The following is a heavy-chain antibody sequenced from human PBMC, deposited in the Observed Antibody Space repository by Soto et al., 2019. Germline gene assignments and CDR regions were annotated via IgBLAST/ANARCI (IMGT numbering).Heavy chain of an antibody. Sequence: PSETLSLTCAVSGASVSSTYWWSWVRQPPGKGPEWIGEINHRGSANYNPSLKSRVTISVDISKSQFSLRLTSVTAADTAVYYCARYNAASGTCYFDFWGQGALVTVSS. D-gene: IGHD6-13*01. CDR3: ARYNAASGTCYFDF. CDR2: INHRGSA. V-gene: IGHV4-4*02. J-gene: IGHJ4*02. CDR1: GASVSSTYW.